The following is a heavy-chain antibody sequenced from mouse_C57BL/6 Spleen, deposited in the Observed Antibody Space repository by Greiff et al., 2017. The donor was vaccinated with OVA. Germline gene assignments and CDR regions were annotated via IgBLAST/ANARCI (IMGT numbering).Heavy chain of an antibody. CDR1: GFTFSDYG. D-gene: IGHD2-9*01. J-gene: IGHJ3*01. V-gene: IGHV5-17*01. CDR2: IISGSSTI. Sequence: EVQLMESGGGLVKPGGSLKLSCAASGFTFSDYGMHWVRQAPEKGLEWVAYIISGSSTIYYADTVKGRFTISRDNAKNTLFLQMTSLRSEDTAMYYCARTSYGNDVAYWGQGTLVTVSA. CDR3: ARTSYGNDVAY.